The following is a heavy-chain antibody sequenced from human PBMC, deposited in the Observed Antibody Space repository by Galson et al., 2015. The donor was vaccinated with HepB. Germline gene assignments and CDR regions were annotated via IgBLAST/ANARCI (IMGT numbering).Heavy chain of an antibody. D-gene: IGHD1-14*01. Sequence: SVKVSCKASGGTFRRYAISWVRQAPGQGLEWMGGIIPIFGTANYAQKFQGRVTITADESTSTAYMELSSLRSEDTAVYYCARVARLGAGTYYYGMDVWGQGTTVTVTS. CDR1: GGTFRRYA. CDR3: ARVARLGAGTYYYGMDV. V-gene: IGHV1-69*13. CDR2: IIPIFGTA. J-gene: IGHJ6*02.